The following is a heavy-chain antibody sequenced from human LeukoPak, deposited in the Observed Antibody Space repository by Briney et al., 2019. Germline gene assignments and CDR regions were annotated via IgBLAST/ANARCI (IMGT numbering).Heavy chain of an antibody. J-gene: IGHJ4*02. CDR1: GGSISSYY. Sequence: SETLSLTCTVSGGSISSYYWSWIRQPPGKGLEWIGNSYYSGSTKYNPSLKSRVTISVDTSKNQFSLKVNSVSAADTAVYYCAGDDSSSWWSYWGQGTLVTVSS. V-gene: IGHV4-59*01. D-gene: IGHD6-13*01. CDR2: SYYSGST. CDR3: AGDDSSSWWSY.